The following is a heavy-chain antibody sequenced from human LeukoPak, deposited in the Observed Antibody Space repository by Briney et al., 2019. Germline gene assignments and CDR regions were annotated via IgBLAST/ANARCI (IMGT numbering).Heavy chain of an antibody. D-gene: IGHD5-24*01. CDR1: GFSFSGYG. CDR3: GKGRERDYNCLDS. V-gene: IGHV3-30*02. Sequence: GGSLRLSCAASGFSFSGYGMHWVRQAPGKGLEWVAFIRHDGTQYHTDSVKGRFIISRDNSRSTLFLQMNSLGVEDTAVYYCGKGRERDYNCLDSWGQGTLATVSS. CDR2: IRHDGTQ. J-gene: IGHJ4*02.